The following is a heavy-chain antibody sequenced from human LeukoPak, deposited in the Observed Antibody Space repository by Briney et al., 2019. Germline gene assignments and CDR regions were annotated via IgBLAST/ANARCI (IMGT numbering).Heavy chain of an antibody. D-gene: IGHD3-10*02. CDR3: AELGITMIGGV. Sequence: GGSLRLSCAASGFTFSDYSMNWVRQAPGRGLEWVSSISGSSSYIFYADAVKGRFTISRDNAKNSLYLQMNSLRAEDTAVYYCAELGITMIGGVWGKGTTVTISS. V-gene: IGHV3-21*01. J-gene: IGHJ6*04. CDR2: ISGSSSYI. CDR1: GFTFSDYS.